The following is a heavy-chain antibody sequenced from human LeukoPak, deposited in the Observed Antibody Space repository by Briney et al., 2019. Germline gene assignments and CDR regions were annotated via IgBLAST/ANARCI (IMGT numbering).Heavy chain of an antibody. CDR1: GGSFSGYY. CDR3: ARAYYDSSGPGGRLYYFDY. J-gene: IGHJ4*02. Sequence: SETLSLTCAVSGGSFSGYYWSWIRQPPGKGLEWIGEINHSGSTYYNPSLKSRVTISLDTSKNQFSLNVSSVTAADTSVYYCARAYYDSSGPGGRLYYFDYWGQGTLVTVSS. D-gene: IGHD3-22*01. V-gene: IGHV4-34*01. CDR2: INHSGST.